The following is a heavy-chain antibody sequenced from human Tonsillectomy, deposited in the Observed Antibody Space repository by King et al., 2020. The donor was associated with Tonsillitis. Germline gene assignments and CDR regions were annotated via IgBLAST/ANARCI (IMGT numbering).Heavy chain of an antibody. J-gene: IGHJ6*02. V-gene: IGHV3-15*01. Sequence: VQLVESGGGLVKPGGSLRLSCAASGFSLTNAWMSWVRQAPGKGPEWVGLIKSNTDGGTTDYTAPVKGRFSISRDESKNTLYLQMNSLKTEDTAVYYCEAQVQRQRRGHPYYNGLDVWGQGTTVTVSS. CDR3: EAQVQRQRRGHPYYNGLDV. CDR1: GFSLTNAW. CDR2: IKSNTDGGTT. D-gene: IGHD1-1*01.